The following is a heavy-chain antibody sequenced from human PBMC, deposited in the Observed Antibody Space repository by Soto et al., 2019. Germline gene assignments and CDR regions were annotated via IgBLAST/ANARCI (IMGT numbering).Heavy chain of an antibody. D-gene: IGHD6-13*01. CDR1: GGSFSGYY. CDR3: ARGPPRIAAAGRKWFDP. V-gene: IGHV4-34*01. CDR2: INHSGST. Sequence: SETLSLTCAVYGGSFSGYYWSWIRQPPGKGLEWIGEINHSGSTNYNPSLKSRVTISVDTSKNQFSLKLSSVTAADTAVYYCARGPPRIAAAGRKWFDPWGQGTLVTVSS. J-gene: IGHJ5*02.